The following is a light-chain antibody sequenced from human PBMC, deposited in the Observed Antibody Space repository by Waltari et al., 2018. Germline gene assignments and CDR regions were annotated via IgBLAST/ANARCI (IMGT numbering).Light chain of an antibody. CDR3: HQYLSFPWP. CDR1: QIIGRC. Sequence: DIQMTQAPATLPASVGDRVTIPCRGSQIIGRCLAWYQQKPGKAPKLLISESAKLQSGVPSRFSGSGSATDFTLPINCLQPGDLAIYYCHQYLSFPWPFGLGTKVEIK. CDR2: ESA. J-gene: IGKJ1*01. V-gene: IGKV1-5*03.